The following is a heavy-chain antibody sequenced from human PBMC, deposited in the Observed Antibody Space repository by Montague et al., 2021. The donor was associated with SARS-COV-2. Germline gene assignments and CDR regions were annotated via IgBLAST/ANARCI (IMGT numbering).Heavy chain of an antibody. CDR2: IYYSGST. Sequence: SETLSLTCTVSGGSISSSSYYWGWIRQPPGKGLEWIGSIYYSGSTYYNPSLKSRVTISVDTSKNQFSLKLSSVTAADTAAYYCATEVADSSGYYYVPYYYYGMDVWGQGTTVTVSS. J-gene: IGHJ6*02. V-gene: IGHV4-39*01. CDR1: GGSISSSSYY. CDR3: ATEVADSSGYYYVPYYYYGMDV. D-gene: IGHD3-22*01.